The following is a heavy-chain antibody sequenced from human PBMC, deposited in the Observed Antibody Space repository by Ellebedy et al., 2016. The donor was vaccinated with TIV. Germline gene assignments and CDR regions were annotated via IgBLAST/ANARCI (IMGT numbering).Heavy chain of an antibody. D-gene: IGHD4-17*01. CDR3: ARRAPPLTVTTELLDY. V-gene: IGHV4-39*01. CDR1: GGSISSSSYY. Sequence: SETLSLTXTVSGGSISSSSYYWGWIRQPPGKGLEWIGSIYYSGSTYYNPSLKSRVTISVDTSKNQFSLKLSSVTAADTAVYYCARRAPPLTVTTELLDYWGQGTLVTVSS. J-gene: IGHJ4*02. CDR2: IYYSGST.